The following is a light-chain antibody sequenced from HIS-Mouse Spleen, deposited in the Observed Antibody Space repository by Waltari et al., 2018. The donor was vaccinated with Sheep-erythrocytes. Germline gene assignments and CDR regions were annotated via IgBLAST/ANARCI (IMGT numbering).Light chain of an antibody. CDR3: QAWDSSTAV. CDR1: KLGDKY. V-gene: IGLV3-1*01. J-gene: IGLJ2*01. Sequence: SYELTQPPSVSVSPGQPASITCSGDKLGDKYACWYQQKPGQSPVLVIYQDSQRSAVFTGRFSGETAGNTSMLTIRVKQAMDDADYCCQAWDSSTAVFGGGTKLTVL. CDR2: QDS.